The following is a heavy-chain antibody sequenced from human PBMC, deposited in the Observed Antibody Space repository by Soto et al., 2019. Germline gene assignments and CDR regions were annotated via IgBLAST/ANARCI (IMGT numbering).Heavy chain of an antibody. CDR2: IYYSGST. D-gene: IGHD3-10*01. J-gene: IGHJ4*02. Sequence: SETLSLTCTVSGGSISSSSYYWGWIRQPPGKGLEWIGSIYYSGSTYYNPSLKSRVTISVDTSKNQFSLKLSSVTAADTAVYYCVGEIEVDYWGQGALVTVSS. CDR3: VGEIEVDY. CDR1: GGSISSSSYY. V-gene: IGHV4-39*01.